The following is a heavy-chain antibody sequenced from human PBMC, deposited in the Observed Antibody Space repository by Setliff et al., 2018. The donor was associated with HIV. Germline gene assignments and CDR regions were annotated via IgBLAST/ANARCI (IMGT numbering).Heavy chain of an antibody. CDR2: SIPMYGTS. V-gene: IGHV1-69*05. D-gene: IGHD6-19*01. CDR3: ARSPRYSSGWYDSYFDQ. J-gene: IGHJ4*02. Sequence: SVKVSCKASGGTFSSYAISWVRQAPGQGLEWMGGSIPMYGTSNYAQKFQGRVTITTDESTSTAYMELSRLRSDDTAVYYCARSPRYSSGWYDSYFDQWGQGILVTVSS. CDR1: GGTFSSYA.